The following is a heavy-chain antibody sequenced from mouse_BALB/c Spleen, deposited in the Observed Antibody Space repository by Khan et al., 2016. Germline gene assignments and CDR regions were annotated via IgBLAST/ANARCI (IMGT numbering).Heavy chain of an antibody. CDR3: ARDSIYGYDYYAMDY. J-gene: IGHJ4*01. Sequence: EVELVESGGGLVQPGGSLRLSCATSGFTFTDYYMSWVRQPPGKALEWLGFIRNKANGYTTEYSASVKGRFTISRDNSQSILYLQMNTLRAEDSANYFCARDSIYGYDYYAMDYWGQGTSVTVSS. CDR2: IRNKANGYTT. D-gene: IGHD2-2*01. CDR1: GFTFTDYY. V-gene: IGHV7-3*02.